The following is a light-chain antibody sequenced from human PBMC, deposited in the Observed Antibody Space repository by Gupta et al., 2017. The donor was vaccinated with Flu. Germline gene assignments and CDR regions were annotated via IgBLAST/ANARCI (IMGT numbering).Light chain of an antibody. Sequence: RVTTSGSRSRSNIGSNYGYWYQQIPGKAPKRLIYRKNQRPSGTPDRFSGSKPGNKASLALRGVRSEDEAEYYCAVWDGGLRGGVFGGGTKLTVL. CDR3: AVWDGGLRGGV. CDR2: RKN. J-gene: IGLJ3*02. V-gene: IGLV1-47*01. CDR1: RSNIGSNY.